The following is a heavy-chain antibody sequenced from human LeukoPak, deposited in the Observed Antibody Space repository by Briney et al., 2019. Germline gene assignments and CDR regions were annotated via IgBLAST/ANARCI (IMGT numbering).Heavy chain of an antibody. V-gene: IGHV3-30*02. CDR1: GFTFSSYG. Sequence: GGSLRLSCAASGFTFSSYGMHWVRQAPGKGLEWVAFIRYDGSNKYYADSVKGRFTISRDNSKNTLYLQMNSLRAEDTAVYYCARDHHRYDPDAFDIWGQGTMVTVSS. CDR3: ARDHHRYDPDAFDI. CDR2: IRYDGSNK. J-gene: IGHJ3*02. D-gene: IGHD2-2*01.